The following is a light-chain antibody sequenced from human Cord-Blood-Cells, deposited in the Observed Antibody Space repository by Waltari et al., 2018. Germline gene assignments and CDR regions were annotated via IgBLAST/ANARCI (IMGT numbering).Light chain of an antibody. J-gene: IGKJ1*01. CDR3: QQYNNWPPWT. CDR1: QSVSSN. V-gene: IGKV3-15*01. Sequence: EIVMTQSPTTLSVSPGERAILSCRASQSVSSNLAWYQQKPGQAPRLLIYGASTRATGIPARFSGSGSGTEFILTISSLQSEDFAVYYCQQYNNWPPWTFGQGTKVEIK. CDR2: GAS.